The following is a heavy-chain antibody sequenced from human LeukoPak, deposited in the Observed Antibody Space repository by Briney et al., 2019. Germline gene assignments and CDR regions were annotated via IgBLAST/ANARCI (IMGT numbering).Heavy chain of an antibody. J-gene: IGHJ6*02. D-gene: IGHD2-2*02. CDR3: ARIQAVGVPVAIDAYYSYGMDV. CDR2: FIPMVGIA. CDR1: GGSFSRNA. V-gene: IGHV1-69*04. Sequence: SVKVSCKASGGSFSRNAISWVRQAPGQGLEWMGRFIPMVGIATYAQKFQGRVTITEDRSTSTAYMELSSLRSEDTAVYYCARIQAVGVPVAIDAYYSYGMDVWGQGTAVSVCS.